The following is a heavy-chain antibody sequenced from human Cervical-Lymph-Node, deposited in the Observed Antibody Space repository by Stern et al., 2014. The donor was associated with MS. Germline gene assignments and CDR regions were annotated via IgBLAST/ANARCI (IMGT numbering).Heavy chain of an antibody. Sequence: QVQLLQPGAEVKKPGSSVKISCKASGGTFNVYAINWLRQAPGQGLEWMGGIIPIFGTANYAQKFQDRVTITADESTRTSSMQLSSLRFDDTAVYYCARDGRHTDNYGLDVWGQGTTVIVSS. D-gene: IGHD3-9*01. J-gene: IGHJ6*02. CDR3: ARDGRHTDNYGLDV. CDR1: GGTFNVYA. V-gene: IGHV1-69*01. CDR2: IIPIFGTA.